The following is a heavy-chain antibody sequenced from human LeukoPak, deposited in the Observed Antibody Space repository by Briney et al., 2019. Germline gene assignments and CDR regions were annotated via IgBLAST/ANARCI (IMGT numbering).Heavy chain of an antibody. Sequence: GGSLRLSCAASGFIFSSYGMHWVRQAPGKGLEWVAFIRYDGSNKYYADSVKGRFTISRDSSKNTLYLQMNSLRAEDTAVYYCAKDLPYYYDSSGIDYWGQGTLVTVSS. CDR2: IRYDGSNK. V-gene: IGHV3-30*02. D-gene: IGHD3-22*01. CDR1: GFIFSSYG. J-gene: IGHJ4*02. CDR3: AKDLPYYYDSSGIDY.